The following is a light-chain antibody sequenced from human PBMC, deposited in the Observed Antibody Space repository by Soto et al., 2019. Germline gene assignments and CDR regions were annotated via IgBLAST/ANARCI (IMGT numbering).Light chain of an antibody. CDR2: RNN. Sequence: QSVLTQPPSASGTPGQRVTISCSGSNSNIGSNTVNWYQQLPGTAPKLLIQRNNERPSGVPDRFSGSKSGTSVSLAISGLRSEDEATYYCAAWDDTLNGQVFGGGTKLTVL. J-gene: IGLJ3*02. V-gene: IGLV1-44*01. CDR3: AAWDDTLNGQV. CDR1: NSNIGSNT.